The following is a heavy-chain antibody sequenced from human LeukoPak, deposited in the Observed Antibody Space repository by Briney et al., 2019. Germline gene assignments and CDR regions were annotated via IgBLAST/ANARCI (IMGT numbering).Heavy chain of an antibody. CDR3: AREELRGPRAYCSSTSCFRGYFDY. D-gene: IGHD2-2*01. V-gene: IGHV4-59*12. Sequence: PSETLSLTCTVSGGSISSYYWSWIRQPPGKGLEWIGYIYYSGSTNYNPSLKSRVTISVDTSRNQFSLKLSSVTAADTAVYYCAREELRGPRAYCSSTSCFRGYFDYWGQGTLVTVSS. CDR1: GGSISSYY. CDR2: IYYSGST. J-gene: IGHJ4*02.